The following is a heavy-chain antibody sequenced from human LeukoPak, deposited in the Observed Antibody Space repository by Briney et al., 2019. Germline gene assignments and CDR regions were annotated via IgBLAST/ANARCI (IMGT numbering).Heavy chain of an antibody. J-gene: IGHJ4*02. CDR2: MNPNSGNT. D-gene: IGHD2/OR15-2a*01. V-gene: IGHV1-8*01. CDR3: ARGRFLDFDY. Sequence: EWMGCMNPNSGNTGYAQKFQGRVTMTRNTSISTAYMELSSLRSEDTAVYYCARGRFLDFDYWGQGTLVTVSS.